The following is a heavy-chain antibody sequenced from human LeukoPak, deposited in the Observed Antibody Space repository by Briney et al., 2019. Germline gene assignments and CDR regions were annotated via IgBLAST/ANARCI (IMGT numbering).Heavy chain of an antibody. CDR2: ISGSSGNK. J-gene: IGHJ4*02. V-gene: IGHV1-18*01. CDR3: ARVGRTKVATMAY. CDR1: GYTFTNYG. D-gene: IGHD5-12*01. Sequence: AGVTVSFTASGYTFTNYGISWGRQPPGQGLEWVGWISGSSGNKDSEYKFQGRVTMTTYRYTSTASMELRNRRSDDTATYYCARVGRTKVATMAYWGQGTLVTVSS.